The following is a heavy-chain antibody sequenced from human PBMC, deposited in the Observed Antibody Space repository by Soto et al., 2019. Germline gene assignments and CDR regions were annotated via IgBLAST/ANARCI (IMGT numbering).Heavy chain of an antibody. V-gene: IGHV3-11*05. CDR3: ARVLGYGGYYFDY. CDR2: ISSSSSYT. CDR1: GFTFSDYY. D-gene: IGHD5-18*01. Sequence: QVQLVESGGGLVKPGGSLRLSCAASGFTFSDYYMSWIRQAPGKGLEWVSYISSSSSYTNYADSVKGRFTISRNNAKNSLYLQMNSLRAEDTAVYYCARVLGYGGYYFDYWGQGTLVTVSS. J-gene: IGHJ4*02.